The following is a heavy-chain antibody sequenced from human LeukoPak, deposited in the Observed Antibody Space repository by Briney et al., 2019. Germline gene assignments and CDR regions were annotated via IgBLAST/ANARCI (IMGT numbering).Heavy chain of an antibody. J-gene: IGHJ3*02. Sequence: PSETLSLTCTVSGGSISSYYWGWIRQPPGKGLEWIGSIYYSGSTYYNPSLKSRVTISVDRSKNQFSLELSSVTAADTAVYYCAGVLPGVVYSGTFDIWGQGTMVTVSS. V-gene: IGHV4-39*07. CDR1: GGSISSYY. CDR3: AGVLPGVVYSGTFDI. CDR2: IYYSGST. D-gene: IGHD3-10*01.